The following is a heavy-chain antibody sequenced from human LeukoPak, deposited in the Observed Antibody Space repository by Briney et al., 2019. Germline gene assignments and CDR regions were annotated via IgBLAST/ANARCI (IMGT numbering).Heavy chain of an antibody. CDR1: GFPFSSYW. CDR3: ARDLGAGYSYGWLDY. CDR2: ISYDGSNK. V-gene: IGHV3-30-3*01. J-gene: IGHJ4*02. Sequence: GGSLRLSCVASGFPFSSYWMTWVRQAPGKGLEWVAVISYDGSNKYYADSVKGRFTISRDNSKNTLYLQMNSLRAEDTAVYYCARDLGAGYSYGWLDYWGQGTLVTVSS. D-gene: IGHD5-18*01.